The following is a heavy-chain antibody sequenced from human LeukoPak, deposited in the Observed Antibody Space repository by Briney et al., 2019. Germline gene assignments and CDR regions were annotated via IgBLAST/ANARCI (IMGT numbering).Heavy chain of an antibody. CDR1: GGSISSSSYY. Sequence: PSETLSLTCTVSGGSISSSSYYWGWIRQPPGKGLEWIGSIYYSGSTYYNPSLKSRVTISVDTSKNQFSLKLSSVTAADTAVYYCARRPLDYPIDYWGQGTLVTVSS. CDR3: ARRPLDYPIDY. V-gene: IGHV4-39*01. J-gene: IGHJ4*02. CDR2: IYYSGST. D-gene: IGHD4-11*01.